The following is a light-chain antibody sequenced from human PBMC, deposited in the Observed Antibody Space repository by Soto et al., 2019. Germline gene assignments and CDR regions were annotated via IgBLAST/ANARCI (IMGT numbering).Light chain of an antibody. J-gene: IGKJ5*01. CDR2: GAS. V-gene: IGKV3-11*01. CDR1: QSISSF. CDR3: QQHFNGPIT. Sequence: EIVMTQSPVTLSVSPGERATLSCRASQSISSFLAWYQQKPGQAPRLLIYGASNRATGIPARFSGSGSGTDFTLTISSLEPEDFAVYYCQQHFNGPITFGQGTRLENK.